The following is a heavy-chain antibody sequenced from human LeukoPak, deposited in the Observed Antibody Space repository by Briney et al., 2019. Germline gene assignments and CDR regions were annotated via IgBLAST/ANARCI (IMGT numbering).Heavy chain of an antibody. V-gene: IGHV3-7*01. CDR1: GFTFSSYW. CDR2: IKQDGSEK. CDR3: ARAGYSGYDFYYYMDV. D-gene: IGHD5-12*01. Sequence: GGSLRLSCAASGFTFSSYWMSWVRQAPGKGLEWVANIKQDGSEKYYVDSVKGRFTISRDNAKNTLYLQMNSLRAEDTAVYYCARAGYSGYDFYYYMDVWGKGTTVTVSS. J-gene: IGHJ6*03.